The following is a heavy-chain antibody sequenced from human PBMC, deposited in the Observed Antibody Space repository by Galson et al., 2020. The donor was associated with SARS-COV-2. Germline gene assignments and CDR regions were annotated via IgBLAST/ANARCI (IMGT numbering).Heavy chain of an antibody. J-gene: IGHJ3*02. CDR3: AKDVGRSNYYDSSGYTMGDAFDI. CDR1: GFTFSSYA. V-gene: IGHV3-23*01. Sequence: GGSLRLSCAASGFTFSSYAMSWVRQAPGKGLEWVSAISGSGGSTYYADSVKGRTTISRDYSKNTLYLQMNSLRAEDTAVYYCAKDVGRSNYYDSSGYTMGDAFDIWGQGTMVTVSS. CDR2: ISGSGGST. D-gene: IGHD3-22*01.